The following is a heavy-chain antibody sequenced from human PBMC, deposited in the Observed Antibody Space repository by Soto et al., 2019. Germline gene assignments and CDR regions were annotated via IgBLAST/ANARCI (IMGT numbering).Heavy chain of an antibody. J-gene: IGHJ4*02. D-gene: IGHD2-2*01. CDR1: GGSFSGYY. CDR3: ARSSVRLQYQLDHGFRY. V-gene: IGHV4-34*01. CDR2: INHSGST. Sequence: SETLSLTCAVYGGSFSGYYWSWIRQPPGKGLEWIGEINHSGSTNYNPSLKSRVTISVDTSKNQFSLKLSSVTAADTAVYYCARSSVRLQYQLDHGFRYWGQGTLVTVSS.